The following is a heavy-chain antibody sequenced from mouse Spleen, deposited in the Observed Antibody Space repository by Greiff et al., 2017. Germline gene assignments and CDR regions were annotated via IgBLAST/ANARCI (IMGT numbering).Heavy chain of an antibody. CDR2: IYPGSGST. CDR1: GYTFTSYW. CDR3: TRSGITTVPYY. J-gene: IGHJ2*01. V-gene: IGHV1S22*01. Sequence: LQQPGSELVRPGASVKLSCKASGYTFTSYWMHWVKQRPGQGLEWIGNIYPGSGSTNYDEKFKSKATLTVDTSSSTAYMQLSSLTSEDSAVYYCTRSGITTVPYYWGQGTTLTVSS. D-gene: IGHD1-1*01.